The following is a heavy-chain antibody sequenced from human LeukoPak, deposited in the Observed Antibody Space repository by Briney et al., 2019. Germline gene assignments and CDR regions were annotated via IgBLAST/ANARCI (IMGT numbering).Heavy chain of an antibody. Sequence: GASVKFSCKASGYTFTSYAMHCVRQAPGQRLEWMGWINAGNGNTKYSQKFQGRVTITADESTSTAYMELSSLRSEDTAVYYCASDRAIFGVSAPDYWGQGILVTVSS. CDR1: GYTFTSYA. V-gene: IGHV1-3*01. CDR3: ASDRAIFGVSAPDY. J-gene: IGHJ4*02. D-gene: IGHD3-3*01. CDR2: INAGNGNT.